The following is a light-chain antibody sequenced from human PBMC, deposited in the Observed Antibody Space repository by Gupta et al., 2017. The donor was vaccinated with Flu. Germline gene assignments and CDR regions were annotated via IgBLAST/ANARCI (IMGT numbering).Light chain of an antibody. Sequence: PGFESATTNDKVTITGRASQNIDRNLHWYQQKPEQSPKLLIKDASQHFSGVPSRFSGSGFGTNFTLTINGLEAEDAATYYCLQCDCLPRTFGQGTKLVIK. CDR1: QNIDRN. CDR3: LQCDCLPRT. J-gene: IGKJ2*01. CDR2: DAS. V-gene: IGKV6-21*01.